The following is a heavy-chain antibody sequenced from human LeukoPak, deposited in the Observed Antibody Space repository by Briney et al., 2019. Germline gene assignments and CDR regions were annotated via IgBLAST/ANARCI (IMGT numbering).Heavy chain of an antibody. CDR1: GFTFSSYS. D-gene: IGHD4-11*01. CDR2: ISSSSSYI. CDR3: ATSNYVGWFDP. J-gene: IGHJ5*02. V-gene: IGHV3-21*01. Sequence: GGSLRLSCAASGFTFSSYSMNWVRQAPGKGLEWVSSISSSSSYIYYADSVKGRFTISRDNAKNSLYLQMISLRAEDTAVYYCATSNYVGWFDPWGQGTLVTVSS.